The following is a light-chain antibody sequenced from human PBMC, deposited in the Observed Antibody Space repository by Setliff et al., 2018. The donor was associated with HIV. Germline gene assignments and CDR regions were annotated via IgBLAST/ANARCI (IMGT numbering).Light chain of an antibody. CDR3: SSYAGSFYV. J-gene: IGLJ1*01. CDR2: DVS. CDR1: SSDIGGYNY. Sequence: QSVLTQPASVSGSPGQSITISCTGTSSDIGGYNYVSWYQQHPGKAPKLMIYDVSKRSSGVSNRFSGSKSGNTASLTISGLQAEDEADYYCSSYAGSFYVFGTGTKVTVL. V-gene: IGLV2-14*01.